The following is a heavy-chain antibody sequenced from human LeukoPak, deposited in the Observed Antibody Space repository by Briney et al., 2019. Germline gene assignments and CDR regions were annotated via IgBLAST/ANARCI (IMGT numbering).Heavy chain of an antibody. V-gene: IGHV5-51*01. CDR2: IYPGDSDT. CDR1: GYIFTSYW. D-gene: IGHD3-22*01. Sequence: RGESLKISCKGSGYIFTSYWIGWVRQMPGKGLEWMGIIYPGDSDTRYSPPFQGQVTISADKYISTAYLQWSSLKPSDTAMFYCARQPDSSGSPLYWGQGTLVSVSS. CDR3: ARQPDSSGSPLY. J-gene: IGHJ4*02.